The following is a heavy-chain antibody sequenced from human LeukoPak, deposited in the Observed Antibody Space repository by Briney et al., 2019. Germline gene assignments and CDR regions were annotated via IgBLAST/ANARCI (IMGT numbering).Heavy chain of an antibody. D-gene: IGHD1-14*01. V-gene: IGHV4-38-2*02. CDR2: AYHSGYT. CDR3: AREGTVRWFDP. Sequence: ASETLSLTCNVSGYSISGGNYWSWIRQPPGKGLEWIGGAYHSGYTYYNPSLNSRVTISVDTSKNQFSLKLNSVTAADTAVYYCAREGTVRWFDPWGQGTLVTISS. CDR1: GYSISGGNY. J-gene: IGHJ5*02.